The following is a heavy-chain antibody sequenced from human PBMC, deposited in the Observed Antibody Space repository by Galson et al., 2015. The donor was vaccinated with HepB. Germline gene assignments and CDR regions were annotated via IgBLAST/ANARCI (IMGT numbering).Heavy chain of an antibody. CDR2: IKEDGSEK. CDR3: VRDVRHGNFDY. J-gene: IGHJ4*02. Sequence: SLRLSCAASGFTFRSYWMAWVRQAPRKGLEWVANIKEDGSEKYYVDSVKGRYTISRDNAKNSLYLQMNSLRGEDTAVYYCVRDVRHGNFDYWGQGTLVTVSS. CDR1: GFTFRSYW. V-gene: IGHV3-7*03.